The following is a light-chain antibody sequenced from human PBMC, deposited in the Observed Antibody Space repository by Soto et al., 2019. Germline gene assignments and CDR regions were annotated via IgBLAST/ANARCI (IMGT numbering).Light chain of an antibody. CDR2: DAS. V-gene: IGKV3-15*01. Sequence: EIVMTQSPATLSVSPGERATLSCRASQSVSSNLAWYQQKPGQAPRLLIYDASTRATGIPARFIGSGSGTEFTLTISSLQSEDFAVYYCQQYNNWPKTFGQGTKVXIK. J-gene: IGKJ1*01. CDR1: QSVSSN. CDR3: QQYNNWPKT.